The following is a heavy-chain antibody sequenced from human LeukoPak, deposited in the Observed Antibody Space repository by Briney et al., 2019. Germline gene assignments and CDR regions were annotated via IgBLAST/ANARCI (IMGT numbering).Heavy chain of an antibody. D-gene: IGHD3-3*01. Sequence: GGSPRLSCAASGFTFSSYAMSWVRRAPGKGLEWVSAISGSGGSTYYADSVKGRFTISRDNSKNTLYLQMNSLRAEDTAVYYCAKDHYDFWSGYYIHFDYWGQGTLVTVSS. CDR1: GFTFSSYA. V-gene: IGHV3-23*01. CDR2: ISGSGGST. CDR3: AKDHYDFWSGYYIHFDY. J-gene: IGHJ4*02.